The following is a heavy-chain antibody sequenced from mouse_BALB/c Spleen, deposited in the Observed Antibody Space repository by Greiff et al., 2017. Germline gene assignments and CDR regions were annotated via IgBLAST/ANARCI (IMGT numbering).Heavy chain of an antibody. CDR1: GFTFSSYA. J-gene: IGHJ1*01. CDR3: ARHYYGSSWYFDV. V-gene: IGHV5-9-3*01. CDR2: ISSGGSYT. D-gene: IGHD1-1*01. Sequence: EVNLVESGGGLVKPGGSLKLSCAASGFTFSSYAMSWVRQTPEKRLEWVATISSGGSYTYYPDSVKGRFTISRDNAKNTLYLQMSSLRSEDTAMYYCARHYYGSSWYFDVWGAGTTVTVSS.